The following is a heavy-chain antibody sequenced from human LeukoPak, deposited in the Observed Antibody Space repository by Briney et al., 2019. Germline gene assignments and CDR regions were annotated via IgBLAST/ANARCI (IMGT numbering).Heavy chain of an antibody. D-gene: IGHD3-9*01. CDR3: AKDPLRYFDWLTRGDTA. Sequence: GGSLRLSCAASGFTFTSHWMSWFRQAPGKGLEWVSAISGSGGSTYYADSVKGRFTISRDNSKNTLYLQMNSLRAEDTAVYYCAKDPLRYFDWLTRGDTAWGQGTLVTVSS. CDR2: ISGSGGST. CDR1: GFTFTSHW. V-gene: IGHV3-23*01. J-gene: IGHJ5*02.